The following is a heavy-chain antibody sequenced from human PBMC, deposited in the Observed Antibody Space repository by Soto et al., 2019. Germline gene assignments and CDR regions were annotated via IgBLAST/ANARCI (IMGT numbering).Heavy chain of an antibody. V-gene: IGHV3-23*01. CDR3: AKVVIVGATTPCDY. D-gene: IGHD1-26*01. CDR2: ISGSGGST. CDR1: GFTFSSYG. J-gene: IGHJ4*02. Sequence: EVQLLESGGGLVQPGGSLRLSCAASGFTFSSYGMNWVRQAPGKGLEWVSAISGSGGSTYYADSVKGRFTISRDNSKNTLYLQMNSLRAEDTAVYYCAKVVIVGATTPCDYWGQGTLVTVSS.